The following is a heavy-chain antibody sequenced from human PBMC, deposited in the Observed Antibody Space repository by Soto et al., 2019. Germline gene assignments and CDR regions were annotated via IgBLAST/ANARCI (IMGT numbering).Heavy chain of an antibody. V-gene: IGHV1-18*01. CDR3: ARDLYDILTGYYKGKYFQH. CDR1: GYTFTSYG. D-gene: IGHD3-9*01. CDR2: ISAYNGNT. Sequence: QVQLVQSGAEVKKPGASVKVSCKASGYTFTSYGISWVRQAPGQGLEWMGWISAYNGNTNYAQKLQGRVTMTTDTSTSTAYMELRSLRSDDTAVYYCARDLYDILTGYYKGKYFQHWGQGTLVTVSS. J-gene: IGHJ1*01.